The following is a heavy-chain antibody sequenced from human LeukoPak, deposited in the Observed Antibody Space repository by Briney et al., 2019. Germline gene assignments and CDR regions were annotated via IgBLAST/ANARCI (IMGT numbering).Heavy chain of an antibody. D-gene: IGHD3-22*01. J-gene: IGHJ4*02. Sequence: PGGSLRLSCAAPGFTVSSHFMSWLRQAPEKGLEWVSVIYTDGSTNYADSVKGRFSISRDDSKNTVFLQMNSLRAEDTAVYYCARVPYDSSGFGFFAYWGQGTLVTVSS. CDR2: IYTDGST. V-gene: IGHV3-66*01. CDR3: ARVPYDSSGFGFFAY. CDR1: GFTVSSHF.